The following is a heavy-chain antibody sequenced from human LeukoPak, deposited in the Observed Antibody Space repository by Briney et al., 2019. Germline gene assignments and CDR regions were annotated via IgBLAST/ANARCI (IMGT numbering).Heavy chain of an antibody. J-gene: IGHJ4*02. V-gene: IGHV1-2*02. CDR2: INPNSGGT. CDR3: ARASLDSSGWVDY. CDR1: GYTFTGYY. D-gene: IGHD6-19*01. Sequence: GASVKVSCKASGYTFTGYYMHWVRQAPGQGLEWMGWINPNSGGTNYAQKLQGRVTMTRDTSISTAYMELSRLRSDDTAVYYCARASLDSSGWVDYWGQGTLVTVSS.